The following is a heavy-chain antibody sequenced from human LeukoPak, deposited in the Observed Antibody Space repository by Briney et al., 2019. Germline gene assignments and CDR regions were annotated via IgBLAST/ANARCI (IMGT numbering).Heavy chain of an antibody. CDR1: GFTFSSYA. D-gene: IGHD1-26*01. Sequence: RPGGSLRLSCAASGFTFSSYAMSWVRQAPGKELEWVSAISGSGGSTYYADSVKGRFTISRDNPKNTLYLQMNSLRAEDTAVYYCAKGGIVSVSPFFDYWGQGTLVTVSS. CDR3: AKGGIVSVSPFFDY. CDR2: ISGSGGST. V-gene: IGHV3-23*01. J-gene: IGHJ4*02.